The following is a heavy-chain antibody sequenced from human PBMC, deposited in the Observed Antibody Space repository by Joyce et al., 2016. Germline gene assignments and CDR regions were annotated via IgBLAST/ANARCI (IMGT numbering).Heavy chain of an antibody. V-gene: IGHV1-69*01. CDR2: IMPMCDVA. CDR1: RGSLRGYA. Sequence: QAQLVQSGDEVKKPGSSVKVSCKASRGSLRGYAITWVRKAPGRGREWMGGIMPMCDVANYPQRFQGRVTITADESTSTVYMDLNSLRSDDTAVYYCARGPRYTIFGVRDVWGQGTTVTVSS. CDR3: ARGPRYTIFGVRDV. J-gene: IGHJ6*02. D-gene: IGHD3-3*01.